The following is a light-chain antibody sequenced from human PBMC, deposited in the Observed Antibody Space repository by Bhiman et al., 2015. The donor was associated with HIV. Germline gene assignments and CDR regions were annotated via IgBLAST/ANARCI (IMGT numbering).Light chain of an antibody. Sequence: QSALTQPASVSGSPGQSITISCSGTSSDVGGYNYVSWYQQHPGKAPKLMIYDVTKRPSGISNRFSGSKSGNTASLTISGLQAEDEADYYCCSFTTSNTFVFGTGTEVTVL. V-gene: IGLV2-14*03. CDR1: SSDVGGYNY. CDR3: CSFTTSNTFV. CDR2: DVT. J-gene: IGLJ1*01.